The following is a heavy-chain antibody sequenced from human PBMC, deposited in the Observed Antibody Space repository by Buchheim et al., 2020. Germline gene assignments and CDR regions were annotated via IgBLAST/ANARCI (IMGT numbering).Heavy chain of an antibody. CDR3: ARGGPLVRYHDYMDV. CDR1: GGSFSGYY. CDR2: INHSGST. J-gene: IGHJ6*03. Sequence: QVQLQQWGAGLLKPSETLSLTCAVYGGSFSGYYWSWIRQPPGKGLEWIGEINHSGSTNYNPSLKSRVTISVDTSKNQFSLKLRSVTAADTAVYYCARGGPLVRYHDYMDVWGKGTT. D-gene: IGHD2-8*01. V-gene: IGHV4-34*01.